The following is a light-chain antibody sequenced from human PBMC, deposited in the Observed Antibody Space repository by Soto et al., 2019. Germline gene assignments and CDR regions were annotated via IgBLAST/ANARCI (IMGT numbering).Light chain of an antibody. V-gene: IGKV4-1*01. J-gene: IGKJ3*01. CDR1: QSVLYSSNNKNY. Sequence: DIVMTQSPDSLAVSLGERATINYKSSQSVLYSSNNKNYLAWYQQKPGPPPKLLIYWASTRESGVPDRFSGSGSGTDFTLTISSLQAEDVAVYYCQQDYSTPGTFGPGTKVDIK. CDR2: WAS. CDR3: QQDYSTPGT.